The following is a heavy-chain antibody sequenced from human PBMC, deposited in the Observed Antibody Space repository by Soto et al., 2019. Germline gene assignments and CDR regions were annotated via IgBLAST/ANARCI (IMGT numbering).Heavy chain of an antibody. CDR1: GYSFTSYW. CDR3: ARQEGTAAADSGMDV. V-gene: IGHV5-10-1*01. CDR2: IDPSDSYT. Sequence: GESLKISCKGSGYSFTSYWISWVRQMPGKGLEWMGRIDPSDSYTNYSPSFQGHVTISADKSISTAYLQWSSLKASDPAMYYCARQEGTAAADSGMDVWGQGTTVPVSS. J-gene: IGHJ6*02. D-gene: IGHD6-13*01.